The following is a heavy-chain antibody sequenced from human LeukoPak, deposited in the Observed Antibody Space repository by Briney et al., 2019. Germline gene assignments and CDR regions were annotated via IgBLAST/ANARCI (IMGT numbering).Heavy chain of an antibody. CDR2: IYYSGYT. D-gene: IGHD3-10*01. Sequence: SETLSLTCTVSGGSISSSSYYWGWIRQPPGKGLEWIGSIYYSGYTYYNPSLKSRVTISVDTSKNQFSLRLNSVTAADTAVYYCARVVQFTVRGVTNWFDPWGQGTLVTVSS. V-gene: IGHV4-39*07. J-gene: IGHJ5*02. CDR3: ARVVQFTVRGVTNWFDP. CDR1: GGSISSSSYY.